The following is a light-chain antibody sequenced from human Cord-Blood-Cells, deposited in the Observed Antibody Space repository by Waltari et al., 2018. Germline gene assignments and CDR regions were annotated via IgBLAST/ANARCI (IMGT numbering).Light chain of an antibody. J-gene: IGKJ2*01. V-gene: IGKV3-15*01. CDR3: QQYNNWPPVYT. CDR1: QSVSSN. CDR2: GAA. Sequence: EIVMTQSPATLSVSPGESATLSCRAIQSVSSNLAWDQQKPGQATMLRIYGAATRATGIPARFSGSGSGTEFTLTISSLQSEDFAGYYCQQYNNWPPVYTFGQGTKLEIK.